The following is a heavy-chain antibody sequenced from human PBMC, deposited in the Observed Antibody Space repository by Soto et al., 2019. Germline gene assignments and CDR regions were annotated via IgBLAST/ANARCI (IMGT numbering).Heavy chain of an antibody. D-gene: IGHD3-22*01. CDR3: ENWEYDSSVEGFNY. CDR1: GFTFSSYW. J-gene: IGHJ4*02. CDR2: IKEDGSEK. Sequence: ALSLRLSCAASGFTFSSYWMSWVLHAPGKGLEWVANIKEDGSEKYYVDSVKGRFTISRDNAKNSLYLQMNSLRAEDTAVYYCENWEYDSSVEGFNYWGQGALVTLSS. V-gene: IGHV3-7*01.